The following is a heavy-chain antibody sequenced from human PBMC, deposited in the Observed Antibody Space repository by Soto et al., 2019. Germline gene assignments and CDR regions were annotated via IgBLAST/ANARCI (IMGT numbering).Heavy chain of an antibody. CDR1: GFTFSTYA. Sequence: EVQLLESGGGLVQPGGSLRLTCAASGFTFSTYAMSLVRQDSGKGLEWVSIIGDSGSTTVYADSVKGRFTISRDNSKNTPYLQMNSLTAEDTAVYYCAKHFVNGEIDYWGQGTLVTVSS. D-gene: IGHD3-10*01. J-gene: IGHJ4*02. V-gene: IGHV3-23*01. CDR2: IGDSGSTT. CDR3: AKHFVNGEIDY.